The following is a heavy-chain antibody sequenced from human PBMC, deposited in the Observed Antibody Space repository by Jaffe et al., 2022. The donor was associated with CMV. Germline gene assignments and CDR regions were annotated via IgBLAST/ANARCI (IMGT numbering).Heavy chain of an antibody. CDR1: GDSVSSNSAA. J-gene: IGHJ6*02. Sequence: QVQLQQSGPGLVKPSQTLSLTCAISGDSVSSNSAAWNWIRQSPSRGLEWLGRTYYRSKWYNDYAVSVKSRITINPDTSKNQFSLQLNSVTPEDTAVYYCARSLDSGSYHYYYYYGMDVWGQGTTVTVSS. CDR2: TYYRSKWYN. D-gene: IGHD1-26*01. V-gene: IGHV6-1*01. CDR3: ARSLDSGSYHYYYYYGMDV.